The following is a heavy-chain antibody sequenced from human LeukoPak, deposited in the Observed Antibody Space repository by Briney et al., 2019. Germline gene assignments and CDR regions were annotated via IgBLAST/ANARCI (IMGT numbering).Heavy chain of an antibody. V-gene: IGHV4-31*02. J-gene: IGHJ4*02. Sequence: YIYYSGSTYYNPSLKSRVTISVDTSKNQFSLKLSSVTAADTAVYYCARDRGSGWFAHDYWGQGTLVTVSS. CDR2: IYYSGST. D-gene: IGHD6-19*01. CDR3: ARDRGSGWFAHDY.